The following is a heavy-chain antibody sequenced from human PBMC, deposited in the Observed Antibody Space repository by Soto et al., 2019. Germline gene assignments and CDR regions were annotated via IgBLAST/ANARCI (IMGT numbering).Heavy chain of an antibody. Sequence: LRLSCAASGFTFSSSAMSWVRQAPGKGLEWVSAISGSGGSTYYADSVKGRFTISRDNSKNTLYLQMNSLRAEDTAVYYCARSKYSSPINWFDPWGQGTLVTVSS. D-gene: IGHD6-6*01. CDR3: ARSKYSSPINWFDP. J-gene: IGHJ5*02. V-gene: IGHV3-23*01. CDR2: ISGSGGST. CDR1: GFTFSSSA.